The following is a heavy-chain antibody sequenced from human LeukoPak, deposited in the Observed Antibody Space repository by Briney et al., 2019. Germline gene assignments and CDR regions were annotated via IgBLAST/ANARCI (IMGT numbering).Heavy chain of an antibody. D-gene: IGHD1-7*01. CDR1: GYTLTELS. CDR2: FDPEDGET. Sequence: GASVKVSCKVSGYTLTELSMHWVRQAPGKGLEWMGGFDPEDGETIYAQKFQGGVTMTEDTSTDTAYMELSSLRSEDTAVYYCATWWGYNRNYGGWWFDPWGQGTLVTVSS. CDR3: ATWWGYNRNYGGWWFDP. V-gene: IGHV1-24*01. J-gene: IGHJ5*02.